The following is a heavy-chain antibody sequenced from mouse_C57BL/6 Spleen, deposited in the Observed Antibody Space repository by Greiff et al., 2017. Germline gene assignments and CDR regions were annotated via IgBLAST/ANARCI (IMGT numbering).Heavy chain of an antibody. CDR1: GYTFTSYG. CDR3: ARDTIYYGYDGYAMDY. D-gene: IGHD2-2*01. V-gene: IGHV1-81*01. Sequence: QVQLQQSGAELARPGASVKLSCKASGYTFTSYGISWVKQRTGQGLEWIGEIYPRSGNTYYNEKFKGKATLTADKSSSTAYMELRSLTSEDSAVYVCARDTIYYGYDGYAMDYWGQGTSVTVSS. J-gene: IGHJ4*01. CDR2: IYPRSGNT.